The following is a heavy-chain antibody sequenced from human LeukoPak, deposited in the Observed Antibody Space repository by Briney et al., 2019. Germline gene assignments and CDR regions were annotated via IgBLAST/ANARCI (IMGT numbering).Heavy chain of an antibody. CDR3: ARHIHGLQPKTYYYDSSGYYYEY. CDR1: GGSFSGYY. J-gene: IGHJ4*02. V-gene: IGHV4-34*01. Sequence: SETLSLTCAVYGGSFSGYYWSWIRQPPGKGLEWIGEINHSGSTNYNPSLKSRVTISVDTSKNQFSLKLSSVTAADTAVYYCARHIHGLQPKTYYYDSSGYYYEYWGQGTLVTVSS. CDR2: INHSGST. D-gene: IGHD3-22*01.